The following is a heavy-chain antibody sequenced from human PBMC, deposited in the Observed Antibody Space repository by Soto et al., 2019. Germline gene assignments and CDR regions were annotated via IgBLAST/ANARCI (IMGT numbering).Heavy chain of an antibody. CDR2: IYYSGST. CDR1: GGSISSSSYY. D-gene: IGHD3-3*01. Sequence: QLQLQESGPGLVKPSETLSLTCTVSGGSISSSSYYWGWIRQPPGKGLEWIGSIYYSGSTYYNPSLKSRVTISVDTSKNQFSLKLSSVTAADTAVYYCARWATYYDFWSGYNGADYGMDVW. V-gene: IGHV4-39*01. J-gene: IGHJ6*01. CDR3: ARWATYYDFWSGYNGADYGMDV.